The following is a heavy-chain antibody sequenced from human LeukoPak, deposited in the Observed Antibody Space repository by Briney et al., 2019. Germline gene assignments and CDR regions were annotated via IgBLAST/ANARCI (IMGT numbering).Heavy chain of an antibody. D-gene: IGHD2-21*02. V-gene: IGHV1-69*13. J-gene: IGHJ4*02. CDR1: GGTFSSYA. Sequence: SVKVSCKASGGTFSSYAISWVRQAPGQGLEWMGGIIPIFGTANYAQKSQGRVTITADESTSTAYMELSSLRSEDTAVYYCAILFCGGDCFVDYWGQGTLVTVSS. CDR2: IIPIFGTA. CDR3: AILFCGGDCFVDY.